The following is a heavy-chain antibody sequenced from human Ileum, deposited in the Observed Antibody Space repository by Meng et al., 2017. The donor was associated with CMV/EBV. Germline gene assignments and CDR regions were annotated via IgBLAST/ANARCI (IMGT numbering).Heavy chain of an antibody. Sequence: SVKVSCKASGGTFSSYAISWVRQAPGQGLEWMGGIIPIFGTANYAQKFQGRVTITTDESTSTAYMELSSLRSEDTAVYYCAREPPIHIVVVPAALFSWFDPWGQGTLVTVSS. CDR2: IIPIFGTA. J-gene: IGHJ5*02. CDR1: GGTFSSYA. CDR3: AREPPIHIVVVPAALFSWFDP. V-gene: IGHV1-69*05. D-gene: IGHD2-2*01.